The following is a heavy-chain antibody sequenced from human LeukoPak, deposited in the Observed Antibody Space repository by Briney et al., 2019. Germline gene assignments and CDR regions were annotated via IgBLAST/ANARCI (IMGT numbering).Heavy chain of an antibody. Sequence: SETLSLTCAVYGGSFSGYYWSWIRQPPGKGLEWIGEINHSGSTNYNPSLKSRVTISVDTSKNQFSLKLSSVTAADTAVYYCARGRGYYRDYYFDYWGQGTLVTVSS. D-gene: IGHD3-3*01. CDR2: INHSGST. V-gene: IGHV4-34*01. J-gene: IGHJ4*02. CDR3: ARGRGYYRDYYFDY. CDR1: GGSFSGYY.